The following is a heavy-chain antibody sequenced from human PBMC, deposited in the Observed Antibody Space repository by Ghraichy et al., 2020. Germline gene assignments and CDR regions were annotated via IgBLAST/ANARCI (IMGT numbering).Heavy chain of an antibody. CDR2: INHSGST. V-gene: IGHV4-34*01. J-gene: IGHJ4*02. CDR1: GGSFSGYY. Sequence: SETLSLTCAVYGGSFSGYYWSWIRQPPGKGLEWIGEINHSGSTNYNPSLKSRVTISVDTSKNQFSLKLSSVTAADTAVYYCARSLTMIARVSVYWGQGTLVTVSS. D-gene: IGHD3-22*01. CDR3: ARSLTMIARVSVY.